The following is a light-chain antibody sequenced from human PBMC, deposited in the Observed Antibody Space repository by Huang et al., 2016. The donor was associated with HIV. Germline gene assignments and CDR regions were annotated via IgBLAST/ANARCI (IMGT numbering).Light chain of an antibody. CDR3: QQYNNWPPRYT. J-gene: IGKJ2*01. CDR2: GAS. Sequence: ETVMTQSPAILSVSPGERATLSCRASQSVSGNLAWYQQKPGQPPRLLIYGASTRATGIPPRFSGTGSGAEFTLTISGPQSEDFAIYYCQQYNNWPPRYTFGQGTRLEIK. V-gene: IGKV3-15*01. CDR1: QSVSGN.